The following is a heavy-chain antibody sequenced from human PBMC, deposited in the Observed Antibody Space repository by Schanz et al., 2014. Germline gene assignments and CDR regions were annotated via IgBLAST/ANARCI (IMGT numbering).Heavy chain of an antibody. V-gene: IGHV3-23*04. CDR3: AYYDVLTGFDY. D-gene: IGHD3-9*01. J-gene: IGHJ4*02. CDR2: ISGSGGST. Sequence: EVQLVESGGGLVKPGGSLRLSCAASGFTFSNYSMNWVRQAPGKGLEWVSAISGSGGSTVYADSVKGRFTISRDNSNNTVFLQMNSLRAEDTAVYYCAYYDVLTGFDYWGQGTQVTVSS. CDR1: GFTFSNYS.